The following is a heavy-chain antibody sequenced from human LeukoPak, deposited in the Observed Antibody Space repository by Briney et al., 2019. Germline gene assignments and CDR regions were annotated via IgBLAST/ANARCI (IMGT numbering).Heavy chain of an antibody. CDR3: ARGTVDDAFDI. J-gene: IGHJ3*02. CDR1: GGSISSGGSS. CDR2: IYHSGST. D-gene: IGHD1-14*01. V-gene: IGHV4-30-2*01. Sequence: SETLSLTCAVSGGSISSGGSSWSWIRQPPGKGLEWIGYIYHSGSTYYNPSLKSRVTISVDRSKNQFSLKLSSVTAADTAVYYCARGTVDDAFDIWGQGTMVTVSS.